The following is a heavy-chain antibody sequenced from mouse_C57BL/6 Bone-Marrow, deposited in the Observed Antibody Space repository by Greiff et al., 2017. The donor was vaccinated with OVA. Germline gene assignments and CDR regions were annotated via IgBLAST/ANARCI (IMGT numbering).Heavy chain of an antibody. CDR1: GYAFSSYW. V-gene: IGHV1-80*01. CDR2: IYPGDGDT. D-gene: IGHD1-1*01. Sequence: VQLVESGAELVKPGASVKISCKASGYAFSSYWMNWVKQRPGKGLEWIGQIYPGDGDTNYNGRFKGKATLTADKSSSTAYMQRSSLTSEDSAVYFCARYHYYGSVYWYFDVWGTGTTVTVSS. J-gene: IGHJ1*03. CDR3: ARYHYYGSVYWYFDV.